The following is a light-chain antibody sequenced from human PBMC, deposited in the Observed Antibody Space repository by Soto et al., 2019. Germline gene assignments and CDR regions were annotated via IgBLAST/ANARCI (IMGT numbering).Light chain of an antibody. CDR3: QQYNNWPPDT. Sequence: EIILTQSPAYLSVSPGERATLSCRASQSVNNNLARYQQKRGQAPRLLIYGASTRATGIAGRFRGSGSRTEFTLTITSLQSEDFAVYFCQQYNNWPPDTFGQGTKLKIK. J-gene: IGKJ2*01. CDR2: GAS. CDR1: QSVNNN. V-gene: IGKV3-15*01.